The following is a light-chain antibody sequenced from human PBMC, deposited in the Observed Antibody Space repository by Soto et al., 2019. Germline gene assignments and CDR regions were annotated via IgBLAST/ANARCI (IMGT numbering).Light chain of an antibody. J-gene: IGKJ2*01. CDR3: QQSYTHPWT. Sequence: DIQMTQSPSSLSASVGDRVTITCRASQSISSYLNWYQQKPGKAPKLLIYAASSLQSGVPSRFSGSGSGTEFTLTISSLQPEDFATYYCQQSYTHPWTFGQGTKLEIK. V-gene: IGKV1-39*01. CDR2: AAS. CDR1: QSISSY.